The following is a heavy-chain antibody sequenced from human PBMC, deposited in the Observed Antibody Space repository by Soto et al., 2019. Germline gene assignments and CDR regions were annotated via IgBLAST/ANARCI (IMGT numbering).Heavy chain of an antibody. V-gene: IGHV3-23*01. CDR1: GFTFSNFA. D-gene: IGHD2-2*01. CDR3: AKDTSSSPYYMDV. Sequence: EVQVLESGGGSVQPGGSLRLSCAASGFTFSNFAMSWVRNPPGRGLGWVSGISGSTGTTYYADSVKGRFIISRDNSKNTVHLQMNSLRAEDTAVYYCAKDTSSSPYYMDVWGKGTAVTVSS. J-gene: IGHJ6*03. CDR2: ISGSTGTT.